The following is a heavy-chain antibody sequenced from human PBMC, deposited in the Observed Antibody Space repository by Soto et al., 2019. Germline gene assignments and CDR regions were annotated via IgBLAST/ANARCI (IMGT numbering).Heavy chain of an antibody. CDR3: ARGLGLYDSGSYSY. V-gene: IGHV1-18*01. CDR2: VSAYNGNI. CDR1: GNTFSIYV. Sequence: GAAGKSSCKASGNTFSIYVFIGWRQDPGQGIEWMGWVSAYNGNINYVQKLQGRVTMTRDTSTSTVYMELSSLRSVDTAVYYCARGLGLYDSGSYSYWG. D-gene: IGHD3-10*01. J-gene: IGHJ4*01.